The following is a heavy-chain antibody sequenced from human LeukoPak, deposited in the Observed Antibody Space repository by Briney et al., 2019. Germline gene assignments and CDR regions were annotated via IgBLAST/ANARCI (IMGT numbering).Heavy chain of an antibody. CDR2: IYYSGST. D-gene: IGHD6-13*01. CDR1: GGSIRSYY. J-gene: IGHJ6*02. CDR3: ARDSSSSSYYYGMDV. V-gene: IGHV4-59*01. Sequence: PSETLSLTCTVSGGSIRSYYWSWIRQPPGKGLEWIGYIYYSGSTNYNPSLKSRVTISVDTSKNQFSLKLSSVTAADTAVYYCARDSSSSSYYYGMDVWGQGTTVTVSS.